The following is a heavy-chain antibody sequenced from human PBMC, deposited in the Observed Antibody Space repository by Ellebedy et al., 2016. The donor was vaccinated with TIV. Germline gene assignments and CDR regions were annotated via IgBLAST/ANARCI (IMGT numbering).Heavy chain of an antibody. J-gene: IGHJ4*02. D-gene: IGHD3-22*01. CDR2: MNPNSGNT. Sequence: ASVKVSCKASGYTFSSYGISWVRQAPGQGLEWMGWMNPNSGNTGYAQKFQGRVTITRNTSISTAYMELSSLRSEDTAVYYCARGGYYYDSSGYYHFDYWGQGTLVTVSS. CDR3: ARGGYYYDSSGYYHFDY. CDR1: GYTFSSYG. V-gene: IGHV1-8*03.